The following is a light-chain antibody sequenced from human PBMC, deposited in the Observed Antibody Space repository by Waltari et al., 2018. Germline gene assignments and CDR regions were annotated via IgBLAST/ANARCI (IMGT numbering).Light chain of an antibody. CDR1: QTVSSNF. Sequence: EIVLTQSPGTLSLSPGARATLSCRPSQTVSSNFLAWYQQKRGQAPRLLIYGASNRATGIPDRFSGSGSGTHFTLTISRLGPEDFAVYYCQQYGQTFGQGTKVEIK. CDR2: GAS. CDR3: QQYGQT. V-gene: IGKV3-20*01. J-gene: IGKJ1*01.